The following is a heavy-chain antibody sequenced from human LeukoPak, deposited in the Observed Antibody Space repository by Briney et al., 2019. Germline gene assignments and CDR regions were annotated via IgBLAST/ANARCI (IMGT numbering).Heavy chain of an antibody. CDR1: GFTFSNSA. Sequence: GGSLRLSCAASGFTFSNSAMSWVPQAPGKGLEWVSTLSGSGITTYYADSVKGRFTISRDNSKNTLYLQMNSLRAEDTAVYYCAKGIYSSGWSYFDYWGHGTLVTVSS. CDR2: LSGSGITT. J-gene: IGHJ4*01. V-gene: IGHV3-23*01. D-gene: IGHD6-19*01. CDR3: AKGIYSSGWSYFDY.